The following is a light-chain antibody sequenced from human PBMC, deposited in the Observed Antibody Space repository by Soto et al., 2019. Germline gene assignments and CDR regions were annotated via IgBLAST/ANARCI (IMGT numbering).Light chain of an antibody. V-gene: IGKV3-20*01. J-gene: IGKJ1*01. Sequence: EIVLTQSPGTLSLSPGERATLSCRASQSINSDFVGWYQQKPGQAPRLLIYAASSRATGIPDRFSGSGSGTDFTLTISRPEPEDFAVYYCQQYGSTRPWTFGQGTKVEIK. CDR2: AAS. CDR1: QSINSDF. CDR3: QQYGSTRPWT.